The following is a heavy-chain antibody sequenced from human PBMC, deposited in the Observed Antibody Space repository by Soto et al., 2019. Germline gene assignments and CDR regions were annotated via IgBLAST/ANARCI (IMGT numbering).Heavy chain of an antibody. V-gene: IGHV1-2*04. J-gene: IGHJ4*02. Sequence: GASVKVSCKASGYTFTGYYMHWVRQAPGQGLEWMGWINPNSGGTNYAQKVQGWVTMTRDTSISTAYMELSRLRSDDTAVYYCARDRGGVVVPAAMATSGQQLPRLYYFDYWGQGTLVTVSS. CDR2: INPNSGGT. D-gene: IGHD2-2*01. CDR1: GYTFTGYY. CDR3: ARDRGGVVVPAAMATSGQQLPRLYYFDY.